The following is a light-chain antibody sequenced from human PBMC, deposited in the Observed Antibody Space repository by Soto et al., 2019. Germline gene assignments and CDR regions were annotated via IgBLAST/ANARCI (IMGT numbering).Light chain of an antibody. V-gene: IGKV1-5*03. CDR2: QAS. J-gene: IGKJ1*01. CDR1: QSTSSY. Sequence: QMTQSASTLSASVGDRVTITCRASQSTSSYLAWYQQKPGKAPKLLIYQASSLENGVPSRFSGSGSGTEFSLTISSLQPDDFATYYCQQYSSHSTFGQGTKG. CDR3: QQYSSHST.